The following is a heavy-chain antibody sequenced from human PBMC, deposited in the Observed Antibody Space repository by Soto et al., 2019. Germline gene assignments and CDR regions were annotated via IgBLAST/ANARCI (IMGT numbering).Heavy chain of an antibody. D-gene: IGHD6-19*01. J-gene: IGHJ4*02. Sequence: EVQLVESGGGLVQPGGSLRLSCAASGFNFSDHYMDWVRQSPGKGLEWVGRTRNKANSYTTEYAASVKGRFTISRDISKNSVYVQMNSLKTEDTAVYYCARLTYSSGWKYDSWGQGTLVTVSS. V-gene: IGHV3-72*01. CDR1: GFNFSDHY. CDR3: ARLTYSSGWKYDS. CDR2: TRNKANSYTT.